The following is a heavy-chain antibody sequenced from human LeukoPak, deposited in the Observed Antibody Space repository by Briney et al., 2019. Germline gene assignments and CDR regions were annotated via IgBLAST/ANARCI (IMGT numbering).Heavy chain of an antibody. V-gene: IGHV1-18*01. CDR3: ARDRQYNSGPYYYGMDV. CDR2: ISAYNGNT. J-gene: IGHJ6*02. D-gene: IGHD1-1*01. Sequence: ASVKVSCKASGYTFTSYGFTWVRQAPGQGLEWMGWISAYNGNTNYAQKLQGRVTMTTDTSTSTAFMELRSLGSDDTAVYYCARDRQYNSGPYYYGMDVWGQGATVTVSS. CDR1: GYTFTSYG.